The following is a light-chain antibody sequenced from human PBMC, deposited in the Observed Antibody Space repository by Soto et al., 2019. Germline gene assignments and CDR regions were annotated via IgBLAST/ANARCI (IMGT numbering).Light chain of an antibody. Sequence: QSVLTQPPSVSAAPGEEVTISCSGSSSDIGRHHVSWYQQLPGTAPKLLIYENTKRPSGIPDRISGSKSGTSATLGITGLQTGDEADYYCGTWDISLSRVFGTGTKVTVL. J-gene: IGLJ1*01. CDR1: SSDIGRHH. CDR2: ENT. V-gene: IGLV1-51*02. CDR3: GTWDISLSRV.